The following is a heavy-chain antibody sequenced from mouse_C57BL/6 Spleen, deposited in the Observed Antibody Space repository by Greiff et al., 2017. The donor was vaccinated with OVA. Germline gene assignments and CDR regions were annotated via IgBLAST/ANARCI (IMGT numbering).Heavy chain of an antibody. Sequence: VQLKQSGAELVKPGASVKLSCTASGFNIKDYYMHWVKQRTEQGLEWIGRIDPEDGETKYAPKFQGKATITADTSSNTAYLQLSSLTSEDTAVYYCARWTAQYYFDYWGQGTTLTVSS. J-gene: IGHJ2*01. CDR2: IDPEDGET. D-gene: IGHD3-2*02. V-gene: IGHV14-2*01. CDR1: GFNIKDYY. CDR3: ARWTAQYYFDY.